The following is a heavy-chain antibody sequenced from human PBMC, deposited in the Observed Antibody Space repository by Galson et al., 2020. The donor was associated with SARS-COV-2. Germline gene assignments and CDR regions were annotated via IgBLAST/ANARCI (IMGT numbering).Heavy chain of an antibody. J-gene: IGHJ4*02. CDR2: IISKPDGGAT. CDR1: GFILSDAW. V-gene: IGHV3-15*05. D-gene: IGHD6-19*01. CDR3: AIERRSGWDSPPGY. Sequence: GGSLRLSCAASGFILSDAWMNWVRQAPGKGLECVGRIISKPDGGATVYAAPVAGRFTISRDNSKNTLHLQMDSLNIEDTAVYYCAIERRSGWDSPPGYWGQGTLVTVSS.